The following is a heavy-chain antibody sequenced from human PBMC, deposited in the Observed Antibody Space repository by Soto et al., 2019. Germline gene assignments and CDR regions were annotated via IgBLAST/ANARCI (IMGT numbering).Heavy chain of an antibody. D-gene: IGHD6-6*01. V-gene: IGHV4-59*01. CDR3: ASAYSTSQYGFDF. J-gene: IGHJ3*01. Sequence: SETLSLTCTFPGGSIISYYWSWIRQPPGKGLEWIGYIYYSGSTKYNPSLKSRVTISVDTSKNQFSLRLSSVTAADTAVYYCASAYSTSQYGFDFWGQGTMVTVSS. CDR1: GGSIISYY. CDR2: IYYSGST.